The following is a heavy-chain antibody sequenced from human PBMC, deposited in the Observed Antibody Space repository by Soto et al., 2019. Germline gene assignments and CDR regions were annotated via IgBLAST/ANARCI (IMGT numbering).Heavy chain of an antibody. CDR3: ARASDYYDSSGLDY. CDR1: GGSISSGGYY. J-gene: IGHJ4*02. CDR2: IYYSGST. D-gene: IGHD3-22*01. Sequence: ASETLSLTCTVPGGSISSGGYYWSWIRQHPGKGLEWIGYIYYSGSTYYNPSLKSRVTISVDTSKNQFSLKLSSVTAADTAVYYCARASDYYDSSGLDYWGQGTLVTVSS. V-gene: IGHV4-31*03.